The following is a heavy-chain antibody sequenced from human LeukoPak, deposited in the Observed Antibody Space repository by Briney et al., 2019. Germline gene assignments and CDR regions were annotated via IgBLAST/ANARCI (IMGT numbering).Heavy chain of an antibody. CDR3: ARDRGFGEMNDAFDV. CDR1: GYTFTGLY. Sequence: ASVKVSCKASGYTFTGLYIHWVRQAPGQGLEWMGRINPNTGGTNYAQNFQGRVTMTRDTAITTAYMELSRLRSDNTAVYYCARDRGFGEMNDAFDVWGQGTMVTVSS. D-gene: IGHD3-10*01. CDR2: INPNTGGT. V-gene: IGHV1-2*06. J-gene: IGHJ3*01.